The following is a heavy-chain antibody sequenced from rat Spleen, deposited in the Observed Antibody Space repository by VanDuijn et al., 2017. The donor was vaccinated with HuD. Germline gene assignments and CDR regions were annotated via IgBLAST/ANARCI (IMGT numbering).Heavy chain of an antibody. CDR3: SREYYYSGDY. CDR2: ITPDGGYT. D-gene: IGHD1-1*01. V-gene: IGHV5-58*01. Sequence: EVQLVETGGGFVQPGRSLKLSCVASGFSFSSYWMYWVRQAPGKGLEWVSSITPDGGYTYYADSVKGRFTVSRDNAKSTLYLQMNSLRSEDTATYYCSREYYYSGDYWGQGVMVTVSS. J-gene: IGHJ2*01. CDR1: GFSFSSYW.